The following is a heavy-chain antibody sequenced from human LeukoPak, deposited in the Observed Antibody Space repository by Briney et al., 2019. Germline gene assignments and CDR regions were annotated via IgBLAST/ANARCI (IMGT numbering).Heavy chain of an antibody. CDR3: ARVRDRSSYFYDLDY. Sequence: SETLSLNCTVSGVSISSYYWSWIRQPPGKGLEWIGCIHYSGSTNYNPSLKSRVTISVDTSKNQCSLKLSSVTAADTAVYYCARVRDRSSYFYDLDYWGQGTLVTVSS. D-gene: IGHD3-22*01. CDR1: GVSISSYY. CDR2: IHYSGST. V-gene: IGHV4-59*01. J-gene: IGHJ4*02.